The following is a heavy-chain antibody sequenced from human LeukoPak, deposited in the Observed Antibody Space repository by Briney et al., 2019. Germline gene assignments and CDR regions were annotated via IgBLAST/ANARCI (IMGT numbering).Heavy chain of an antibody. D-gene: IGHD2-2*01. Sequence: ASVKVSCKASGGTFSSYAISWVRQAPGQGLEWMGGIIRIFGAANYAQKFQGRVTITADESTSTAYMELSSLRSEDTAVYYCARNPAHDYFDYWGQGTLVTVSS. CDR3: ARNPAHDYFDY. CDR2: IIRIFGAA. J-gene: IGHJ4*02. CDR1: GGTFSSYA. V-gene: IGHV1-69*13.